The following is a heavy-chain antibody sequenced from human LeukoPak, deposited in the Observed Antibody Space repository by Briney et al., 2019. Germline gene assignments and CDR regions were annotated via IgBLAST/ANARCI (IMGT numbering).Heavy chain of an antibody. Sequence: SETLSLTCTVSGGSISSGGYYWSWIRQHPGKGLEWIGYIYDSGSTYYNPSLRSRVIISVDTSQNRFSLKLSFVTAADTAVYYCARASPAPDYWGQGTLVTVSS. CDR1: GGSISSGGYY. J-gene: IGHJ4*02. V-gene: IGHV4-31*03. CDR3: ARASPAPDY. D-gene: IGHD2-2*01. CDR2: IYDSGST.